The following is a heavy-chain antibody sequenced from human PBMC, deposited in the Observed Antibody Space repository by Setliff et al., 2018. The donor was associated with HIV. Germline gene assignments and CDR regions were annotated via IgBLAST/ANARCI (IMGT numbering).Heavy chain of an antibody. CDR2: ISDGGGST. CDR1: GFTFSSYP. V-gene: IGHV3-23*01. Sequence: PGGSLRLSCAASGFTFSSYPMSWVRQSPGKGPEWVSAISDGGGSTYYAVSVKGRFTISRDNSKNTLYLQMNSLRAEDTAVYYCARDGGSYYGYYYGMDVWGQGTTVTVSS. D-gene: IGHD1-26*01. J-gene: IGHJ6*02. CDR3: ARDGGSYYGYYYGMDV.